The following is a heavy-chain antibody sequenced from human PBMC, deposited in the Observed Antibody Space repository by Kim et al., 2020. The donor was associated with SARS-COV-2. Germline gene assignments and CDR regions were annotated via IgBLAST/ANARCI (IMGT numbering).Heavy chain of an antibody. J-gene: IGHJ4*02. V-gene: IGHV3-30*18. CDR3: AKGLSMGSSGWF. D-gene: IGHD6-19*01. CDR1: GFTFSSYG. CDR2: ISYDGSNK. Sequence: GGSLRLSCAASGFTFSSYGMHWVRQAPGKGLEWVAVISYDGSNKYYADSVKGRFTISRDNSKNTLYLQMNSLRAEDTAVYYCAKGLSMGSSGWFWGQGTLVTVSS.